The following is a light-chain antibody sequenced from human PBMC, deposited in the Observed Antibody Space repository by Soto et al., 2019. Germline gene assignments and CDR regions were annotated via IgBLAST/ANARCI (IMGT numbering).Light chain of an antibody. CDR3: AAWDDGLNAWV. CDR2: SDT. CDR1: TSNIGTNS. J-gene: IGLJ3*02. V-gene: IGLV1-44*01. Sequence: SVLTQPPSVSGTPGQRVTISCSGSTSNIGTNSVNWYQQFPGTAPKLLIYSDTQWPSGVPGRFSGSKSGTSASLAISGLQSEDETDYYCAAWDDGLNAWVFGGGTKLTVL.